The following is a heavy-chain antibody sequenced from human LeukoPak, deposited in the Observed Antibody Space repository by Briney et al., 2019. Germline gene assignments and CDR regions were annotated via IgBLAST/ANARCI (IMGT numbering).Heavy chain of an antibody. Sequence: GGSLRLSCAASGFTFSGSAMHRVRQASGKGLEWVGRVRSKADSYATAYAASVKGRFTISRDDSKNTAYLQMNSLKTEDTAVYYCTRRPGYCSGGSCTGDYYYYYYMDVWGKGTTVTVSS. CDR3: TRRPGYCSGGSCTGDYYYYYYMDV. CDR1: GFTFSGSA. D-gene: IGHD2-15*01. J-gene: IGHJ6*03. CDR2: VRSKADSYAT. V-gene: IGHV3-73*01.